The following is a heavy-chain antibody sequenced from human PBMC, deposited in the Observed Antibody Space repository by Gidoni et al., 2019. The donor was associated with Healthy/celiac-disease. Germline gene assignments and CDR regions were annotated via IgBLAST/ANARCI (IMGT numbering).Heavy chain of an antibody. D-gene: IGHD3-10*01. V-gene: IGHV4-34*01. J-gene: IGHJ6*02. CDR3: ARSRVRGVIRAPYYYYGMDV. CDR1: GGSFSGYY. Sequence: QVQLQQWGAGLLKPSETLSLTCDVYGGSFSGYYWRWIRQPPGKGLEWIGEINHSGSTNYNPSLKSRVTISVDTSKNQFSLKLSSVTAADTAVYYCARSRVRGVIRAPYYYYGMDVWGQVTTVTVSS. CDR2: INHSGST.